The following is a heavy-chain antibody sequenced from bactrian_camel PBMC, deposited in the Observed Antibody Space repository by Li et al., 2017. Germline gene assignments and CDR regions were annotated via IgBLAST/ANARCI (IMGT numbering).Heavy chain of an antibody. CDR3: AGVERERLCRWTEFSY. Sequence: HVQLVESGGGSVQAGGSLTLSCVAPFELRRRCLAWFRRAPGQEREGVGFIYTVGDNAYYNKPVEGRFTISQDKARNTVYLQMDSLKPEDTATYYCAGVERERLCRWTEFSYWGQGTQVTVS. D-gene: IGHD4*01. V-gene: IGHV3S38*01. CDR1: FELRRRC. J-gene: IGHJ4*01. CDR2: IYTVGDNA.